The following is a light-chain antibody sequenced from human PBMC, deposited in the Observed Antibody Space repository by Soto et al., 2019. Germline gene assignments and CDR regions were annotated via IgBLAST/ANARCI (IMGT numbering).Light chain of an antibody. Sequence: EIVMTQSPATLSVSPGERATLSCRASQSVSTYLAWYRQVPGQPPRLLIFGASTKATGIPDRFSGSGAGTDFTLTISSLEPEDSAVYYCQQFANSHLIFGAGNKVDSK. CDR3: QQFANSHLI. CDR2: GAS. CDR1: QSVSTY. V-gene: IGKV3D-15*02. J-gene: IGKJ4*01.